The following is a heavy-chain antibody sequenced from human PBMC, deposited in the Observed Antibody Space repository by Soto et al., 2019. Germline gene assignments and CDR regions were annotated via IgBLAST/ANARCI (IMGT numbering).Heavy chain of an antibody. CDR2: MSPNSGDT. Sequence: QEQLVQSGAEVKKPGASVKVSCKASEYTFTSYDINWVRQATGQGLEWMGWMSPNSGDTGYARKFQGRGTMTRDTSISTAYMELRSLRSEDTAVYYCARGPPNWGFDYWGQGTLVTVSS. CDR3: ARGPPNWGFDY. V-gene: IGHV1-8*01. D-gene: IGHD7-27*01. CDR1: EYTFTSYD. J-gene: IGHJ4*02.